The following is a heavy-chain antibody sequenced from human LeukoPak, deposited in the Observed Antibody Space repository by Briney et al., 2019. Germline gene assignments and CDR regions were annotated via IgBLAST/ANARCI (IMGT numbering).Heavy chain of an antibody. Sequence: PSETLSLTCTVSGGSISSYYWSWIRQPPGKGLEWIGYIYYSGSTNYNPSLKSRVTISVDTSKNQFSLKLSSVTAADTAVYYCASIWSPYCSGGSCYEIWGQGTLVTVSS. V-gene: IGHV4-59*01. CDR3: ASIWSPYCSGGSCYEI. CDR1: GGSISSYY. CDR2: IYYSGST. D-gene: IGHD2-15*01. J-gene: IGHJ4*02.